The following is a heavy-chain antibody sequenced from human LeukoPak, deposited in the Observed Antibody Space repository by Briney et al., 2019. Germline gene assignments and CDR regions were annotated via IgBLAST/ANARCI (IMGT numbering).Heavy chain of an antibody. J-gene: IGHJ4*02. V-gene: IGHV1-18*01. CDR2: SSVNSGYT. D-gene: IGHD4-23*01. CDR3: ARSREVTVSGPQFDY. Sequence: GASVKVSCKASGYRFTSDGIAWVRQAPGQGLEWMGWSSVNSGYTNYAQKVQGRVTMTADTSTSTVYMELRSLRSDDTAIYYCARSREVTVSGPQFDYWGQGTLVTVSS. CDR1: GYRFTSDG.